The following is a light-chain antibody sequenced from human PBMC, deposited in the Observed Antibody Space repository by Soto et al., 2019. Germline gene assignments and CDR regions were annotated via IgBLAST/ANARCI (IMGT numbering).Light chain of an antibody. CDR1: QSIGRT. CDR3: QQSYNTPT. J-gene: IGKJ4*01. Sequence: DIQLTQSPSSLSASVGDRVTMTCRASQSIGRTLNWYQQRPGEAPSLLVYAASSLPGGVPSRFGGSGSRMDFTLTSNSLHSEDFASYYCQQSYNTPTFGGGTQVDIK. V-gene: IGKV1-39*01. CDR2: AAS.